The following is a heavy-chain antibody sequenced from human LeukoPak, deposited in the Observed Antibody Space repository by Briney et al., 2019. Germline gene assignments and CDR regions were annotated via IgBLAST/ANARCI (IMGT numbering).Heavy chain of an antibody. CDR2: MYYSGTT. J-gene: IGHJ5*02. Sequence: SETLSVTCTGSGDSISSYYWSWIRQPPGNGLEWIGYMYYSGTTNYNPSLKSRVTISVDTSKNQFSLKLSSVTAADTAVYYCTRDARRGWFDPWGQGTLVTVSS. CDR1: GDSISSYY. D-gene: IGHD3-10*01. V-gene: IGHV4-59*01. CDR3: TRDARRGWFDP.